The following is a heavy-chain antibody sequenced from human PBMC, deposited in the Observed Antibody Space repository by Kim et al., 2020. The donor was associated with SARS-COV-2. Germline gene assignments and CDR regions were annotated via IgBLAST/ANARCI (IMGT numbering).Heavy chain of an antibody. V-gene: IGHV3-9*01. CDR2: IRWNSGSI. D-gene: IGHD5-12*01. CDR3: AKDKSRGYSGYGGYYGMDV. CDR1: GFTFGDYA. Sequence: GGSLRLSCAASGFTFGDYAMHWVRQAPGKGLEWVSGIRWNSGSIGYADSVKGRFTISRDNAKNSLYLQMNSLRAEDTALYYCAKDKSRGYSGYGGYYGMDVWGQGTTVTVSS. J-gene: IGHJ6*02.